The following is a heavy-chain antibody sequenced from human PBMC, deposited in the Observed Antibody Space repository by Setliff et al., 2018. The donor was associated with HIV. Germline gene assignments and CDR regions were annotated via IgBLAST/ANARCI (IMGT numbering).Heavy chain of an antibody. D-gene: IGHD3-22*01. V-gene: IGHV1-2*02. J-gene: IGHJ3*02. CDR1: GYTFTGYF. CDR2: INPNSGGT. Sequence: ASVKVSCKASGYTFTGYFMHWVRQAPGQGLEWMGWINPNSGGTNYAQKFQGRVTMTRDTSISTAYMELGRLRSDDTAVYYCARERYYDSSGYYWFDAFDIWGQGTMVTVSS. CDR3: ARERYYDSSGYYWFDAFDI.